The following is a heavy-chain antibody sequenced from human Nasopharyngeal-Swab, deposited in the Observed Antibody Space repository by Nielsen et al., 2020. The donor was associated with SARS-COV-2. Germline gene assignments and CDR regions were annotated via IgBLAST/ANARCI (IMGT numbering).Heavy chain of an antibody. CDR1: GGSFSGYY. CDR2: INHSGST. V-gene: IGHV4-34*01. D-gene: IGHD5-18*01. CDR3: ARHTANTED. Sequence: SETLSLTCAVYGGSFSGYYWSWIRQPPGKGLEWIGEINHSGSTNYNPSLKSRVTISVDTSKNQISLKLSSVTAADTAVYYCARHTANTEDWGQGTLVTVSS. J-gene: IGHJ4*02.